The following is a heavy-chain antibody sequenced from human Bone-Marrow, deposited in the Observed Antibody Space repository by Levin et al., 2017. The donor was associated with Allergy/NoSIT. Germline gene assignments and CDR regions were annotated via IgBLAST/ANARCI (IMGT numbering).Heavy chain of an antibody. CDR2: IWYDGSNK. CDR3: AREQYYYDSSGYYPGYYFDY. D-gene: IGHD3-22*01. CDR1: GFTFSSYG. V-gene: IGHV3-33*01. J-gene: IGHJ4*02. Sequence: GGSLRLSCAASGFTFSSYGMHWVRQAPGKGLEWVAVIWYDGSNKYYADSVKGRFTISRDNSKNTLYLQMNSLRAEDTAVYYCAREQYYYDSSGYYPGYYFDYWGQGTLVTVSS.